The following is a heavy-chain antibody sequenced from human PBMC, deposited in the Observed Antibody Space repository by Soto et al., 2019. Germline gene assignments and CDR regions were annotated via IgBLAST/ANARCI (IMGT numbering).Heavy chain of an antibody. D-gene: IGHD3-9*01. CDR3: ARANDILTGYYAFDY. J-gene: IGHJ4*02. V-gene: IGHV1-18*01. CDR1: GYTFTSYA. Sequence: ASVKASCKASGYTFTSYAMHCVRQAPGQGLEWMGWISAYNGNTNYAQKLQGRVTMTTDTSTSTAYMELRSLRSDDTAVYYCARANDILTGYYAFDYWGQGTLVTVSS. CDR2: ISAYNGNT.